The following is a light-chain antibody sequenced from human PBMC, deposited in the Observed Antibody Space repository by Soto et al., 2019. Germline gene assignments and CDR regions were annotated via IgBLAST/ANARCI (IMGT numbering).Light chain of an antibody. Sequence: QSALTQPPSASGSPGQSVTISCTGTSSDLGGYNYVSWYQQHPGKAPKLMIYEVTKRPSGVPDRFSGSKSGNTASLTVSGLQAEDEADYYCSSYAGSNNYVVFGGVTKLTVL. J-gene: IGLJ2*01. CDR1: SSDLGGYNY. CDR2: EVT. CDR3: SSYAGSNNYVV. V-gene: IGLV2-8*01.